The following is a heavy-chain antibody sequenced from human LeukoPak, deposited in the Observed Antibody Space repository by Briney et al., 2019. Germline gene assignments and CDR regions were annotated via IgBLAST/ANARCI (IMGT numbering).Heavy chain of an antibody. CDR3: ATRIVGAAKLDY. D-gene: IGHD1-26*01. V-gene: IGHV4-30-4*08. CDR1: GGSISSGDYY. J-gene: IGHJ4*02. Sequence: SETLSLTCTVSGGSISSGDYYWSWIRQPPGKGLKWIGYIYYSGSTYYNPSLKSRVTISVDTSKNQFSLKLSSVTAADTAVYYCATRIVGAAKLDYWGQGTLVTVSS. CDR2: IYYSGST.